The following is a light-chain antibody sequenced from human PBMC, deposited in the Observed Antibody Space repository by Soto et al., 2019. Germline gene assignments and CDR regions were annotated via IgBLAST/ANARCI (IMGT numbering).Light chain of an antibody. CDR2: DVT. Sequence: QSALTQPRSVSGSPGQSVSISCTGTNSDVGAYDYVSWYQQQPGKAPKLIIYDVTKRPSGVPDRFSGSKSGNTASLTISGLQAEDEADYYCCSYGGTYTWVFGGGTKLTVL. CDR1: NSDVGAYDY. J-gene: IGLJ3*02. V-gene: IGLV2-11*01. CDR3: CSYGGTYTWV.